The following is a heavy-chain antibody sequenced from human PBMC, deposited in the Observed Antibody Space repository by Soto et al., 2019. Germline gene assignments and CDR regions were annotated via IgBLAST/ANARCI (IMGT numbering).Heavy chain of an antibody. J-gene: IGHJ5*02. CDR3: ARYRYCTNGVCYTDNWFDP. Sequence: SVKVSCKXSGGTFSSYAISWVRQAPGQGLEWMGGIIPIFGTANYAQKFQGRVTITADESTSTAYMELSSLRSEDTAVYYCARYRYCTNGVCYTDNWFDPWGQGTLVTVSS. CDR2: IIPIFGTA. CDR1: GGTFSSYA. D-gene: IGHD2-8*01. V-gene: IGHV1-69*13.